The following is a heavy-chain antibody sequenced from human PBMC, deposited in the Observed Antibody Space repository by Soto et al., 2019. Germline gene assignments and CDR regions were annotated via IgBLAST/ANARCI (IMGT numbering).Heavy chain of an antibody. CDR1: CRSMISYY. V-gene: IGHV4-4*07. CDR2: IYTGGNT. D-gene: IGHD3-3*02. J-gene: IGHJ4*02. Sequence: SETLSLTCNVSCRSMISYYWSWIRQPAGKGLEWIGRIYTGGNTNYNPSLKSRVTMSVDTSKSQFSLSLTSVTAADTAVYYCAREGDDRHFFFDSWGQGTLVTVSS. CDR3: AREGDDRHFFFDS.